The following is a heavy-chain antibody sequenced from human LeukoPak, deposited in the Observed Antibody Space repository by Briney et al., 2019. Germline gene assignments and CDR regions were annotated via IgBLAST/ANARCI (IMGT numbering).Heavy chain of an antibody. CDR1: GYTFTSYG. Sequence: ASVKVSCKASGYTFTSYGISWVRQAPGQGLEWMGWISAYNGNTNYAQKLQGRVTMTTDTSTSTAYMELRSLRSDDTAVYYCARDRTSHLIGGDYYGYYYYGMDVWGQGTTVTVSS. V-gene: IGHV1-18*01. D-gene: IGHD4-17*01. J-gene: IGHJ6*02. CDR3: ARDRTSHLIGGDYYGYYYYGMDV. CDR2: ISAYNGNT.